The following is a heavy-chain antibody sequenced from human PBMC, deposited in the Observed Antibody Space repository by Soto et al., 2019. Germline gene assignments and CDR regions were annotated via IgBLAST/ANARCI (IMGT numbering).Heavy chain of an antibody. J-gene: IGHJ1*01. V-gene: IGHV1-3*01. CDR1: GLCFIDYS. CDR2: INAGNGNT. D-gene: IGHD5-12*01. Sequence: SVKVSCKRSGLCFIDYSILWVRQAPGQSLEWLGWINAGNGNTKYSHKFQDRVTITSDTSATTTYMELRSLRSEDPAVFYCARSAKKTWLPDFWGQGTLVTVSS. CDR3: ARSAKKTWLPDF.